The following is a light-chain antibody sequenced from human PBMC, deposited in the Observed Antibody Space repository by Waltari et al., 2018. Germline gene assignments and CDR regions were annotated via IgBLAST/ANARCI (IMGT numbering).Light chain of an antibody. CDR2: DAS. J-gene: IGKJ4*01. CDR3: QQRGTYLGLT. Sequence: VLTQSPATLSLSPGERATLPCRASQSVSKYLAWYQQKPCQAPRLLIFDASNRATGIPARFSGSGSGTEFSLTISSLEPEDFAVYYCQQRGTYLGLTFGGGTKVDIK. CDR1: QSVSKY. V-gene: IGKV3-11*01.